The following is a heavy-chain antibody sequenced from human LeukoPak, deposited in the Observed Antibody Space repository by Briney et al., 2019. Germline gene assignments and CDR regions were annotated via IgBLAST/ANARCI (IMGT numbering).Heavy chain of an antibody. CDR2: ISPYNGDT. CDR3: ARGGPAPHRITLIVVASSTDAFDI. D-gene: IGHD3-22*01. V-gene: IGHV1-18*01. Sequence: GASVKVSCKASGYTFTSYGMSWVRQAPGQGLEWMGWISPYNGDTNYAQKLQGRVTMTTDTSTSTAYMELRSLRSDDTAVYYCARGGPAPHRITLIVVASSTDAFDIWGQGTMVTVCS. CDR1: GYTFTSYG. J-gene: IGHJ3*02.